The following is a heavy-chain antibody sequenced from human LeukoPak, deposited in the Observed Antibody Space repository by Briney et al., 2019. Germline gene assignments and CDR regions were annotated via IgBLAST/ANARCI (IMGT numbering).Heavy chain of an antibody. CDR2: INPNGGDT. Sequence: ASVKLSCKASGYTFTGYYIHRGREAPGQGLEWMGWINPNGGDTNYAQKFQGRVAMTRDTSISTAYMALSRLKYDDTAVYYCAREYYYASGNYYNRIDYWGQGTLVTVSS. D-gene: IGHD3-10*01. J-gene: IGHJ4*02. CDR3: AREYYYASGNYYNRIDY. V-gene: IGHV1-2*02. CDR1: GYTFTGYY.